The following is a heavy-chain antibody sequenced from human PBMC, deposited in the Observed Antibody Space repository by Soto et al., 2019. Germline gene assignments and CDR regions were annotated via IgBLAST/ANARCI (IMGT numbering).Heavy chain of an antibody. J-gene: IGHJ4*02. V-gene: IGHV3-30*03. CDR1: RFDFTSYG. Sequence: PGGSLRLSCAASRFDFTSYGMHWLRQAPGKGLEWVAVMSNDGNNQFYADSVRGRFIISRDPSKNTLFLQMTSLRPEDTAVYHVASWFCAHRVCYCFFCRCGQGGRVTVSS. CDR2: MSNDGNNQ. D-gene: IGHD2-8*01. CDR3: ASWFCAHRVCYCFFCR.